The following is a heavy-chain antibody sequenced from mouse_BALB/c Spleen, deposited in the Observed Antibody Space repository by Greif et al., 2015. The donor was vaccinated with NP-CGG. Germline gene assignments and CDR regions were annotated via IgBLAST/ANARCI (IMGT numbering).Heavy chain of an antibody. V-gene: IGHV5-9-1*01. CDR2: ISSGGSYT. Sequence: EVKLVESGGGLVKPGGSLKLSCAASGFTFSSYAMSWVRQTPEKRLEWVATISSGGSYTYYPDSVKGRFTISRDNAKNTRYLQMSSLRSEDTAMYYCARRWGYDEGWYFDVWGAGTTVTVSS. CDR3: ARRWGYDEGWYFDV. CDR1: GFTFSSYA. D-gene: IGHD2-2*01. J-gene: IGHJ1*01.